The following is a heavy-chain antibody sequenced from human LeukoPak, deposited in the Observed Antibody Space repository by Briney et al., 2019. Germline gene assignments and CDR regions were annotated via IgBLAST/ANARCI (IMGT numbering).Heavy chain of an antibody. J-gene: IGHJ6*02. D-gene: IGHD3-10*01. CDR1: GGSISSGGYY. V-gene: IGHV4-31*03. CDR3: ARDLLLWFGAPEAYYYGMDV. CDR2: IYYSGST. Sequence: SETLSLTCTVSGGSISSGGYYWSWIRQHPGKGLEWIGYIYYSGSTYYNPSLKSRVIISVDTSKNQFSLKLSSVTAADTAVYYCARDLLLWFGAPEAYYYGMDVWGQGTTVTVSS.